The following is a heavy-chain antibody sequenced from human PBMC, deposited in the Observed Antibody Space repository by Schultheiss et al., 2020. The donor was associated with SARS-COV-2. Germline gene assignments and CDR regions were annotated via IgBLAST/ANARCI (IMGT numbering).Heavy chain of an antibody. D-gene: IGHD1-1*01. Sequence: SQTLSLTCTVSGGSISTFQWNWIRQPAGKGLEWIGRINTSGNTNYNPSLRSRVTVSRDTSGKQFSLKLSSVTAADTAVYYCARESNWNALSHFDYWGQGTTVTVSS. CDR1: GGSISTFQ. J-gene: IGHJ4*03. V-gene: IGHV4-4*07. CDR2: INTSGNT. CDR3: ARESNWNALSHFDY.